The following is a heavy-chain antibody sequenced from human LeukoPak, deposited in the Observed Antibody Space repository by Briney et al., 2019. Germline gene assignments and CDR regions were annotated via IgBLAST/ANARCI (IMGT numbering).Heavy chain of an antibody. CDR1: GGSISSSSYY. V-gene: IGHV4-39*07. D-gene: IGHD3-16*02. CDR2: IDHSGST. J-gene: IGHJ4*02. Sequence: PSETLSLTCTVSGGSISSSSYYWSWIRQPPGKGLEWIGEIDHSGSTNYNPSLKSRVTISVDTSKNQFSLKLSSVTAADTAVYYCARGRDYVWGSYRTDYWGQGTLVTVSS. CDR3: ARGRDYVWGSYRTDY.